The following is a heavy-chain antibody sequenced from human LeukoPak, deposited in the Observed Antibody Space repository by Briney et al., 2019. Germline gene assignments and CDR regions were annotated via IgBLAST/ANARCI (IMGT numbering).Heavy chain of an antibody. CDR2: IKQDGSEK. CDR3: TTHRGKGWFEP. Sequence: ESLRLSCAASGFTFSSYWMSWVRQAPGKGLEWVASIKQDGSEKYYVDSVKGRFTISRDNGKSSLYLQMNSLRAEDTALYYCTTHRGKGWFEPWGQGTLVTVSS. V-gene: IGHV3-7*01. J-gene: IGHJ5*02. D-gene: IGHD3-16*01. CDR1: GFTFSSYW.